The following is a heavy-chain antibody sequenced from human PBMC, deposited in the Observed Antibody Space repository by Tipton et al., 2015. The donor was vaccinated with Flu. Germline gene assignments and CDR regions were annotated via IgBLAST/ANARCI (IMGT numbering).Heavy chain of an antibody. V-gene: IGHV4-38-2*02. CDR3: ARDQGFGDGLTYDYYVMDV. CDR2: IHRTGST. CDR1: GDSIRSDYF. J-gene: IGHJ6*02. D-gene: IGHD3-10*01. Sequence: TLSLTCAVSGDSIRSDYFWGWIRQPPGKGLQWIGNIHRTGSTYLNPSLKSRVTMSVDTSKNQFSLRLTSVTAADTAVYYCARDQGFGDGLTYDYYVMDVWGQGTTVTVSS.